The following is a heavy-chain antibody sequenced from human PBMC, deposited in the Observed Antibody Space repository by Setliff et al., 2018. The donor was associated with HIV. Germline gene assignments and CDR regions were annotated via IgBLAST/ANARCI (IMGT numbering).Heavy chain of an antibody. V-gene: IGHV4-61*05. J-gene: IGHJ4*02. Sequence: SETLSLTCIVSGGSISSSSYYWGWIRQPPGKGLEWIGFVYSTGSINYSPSFRGRLTISLDTSENQFSLHLTSVTAADTAVYYCARAEGDAYNSLPYFDSWGPGALVTVSS. CDR3: ARAEGDAYNSLPYFDS. CDR2: VYSTGSI. CDR1: GGSISSSSYY. D-gene: IGHD1-1*01.